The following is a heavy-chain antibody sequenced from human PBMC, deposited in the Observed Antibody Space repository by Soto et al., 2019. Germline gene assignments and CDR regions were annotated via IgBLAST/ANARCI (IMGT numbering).Heavy chain of an antibody. CDR1: GGSFSGYY. Sequence: QVQLQQWGAGLLKPSETLSLTCAVYGGSFSGYYWSWIRQPPGKGLEWIGEINHSGSTNYNPSLKSRVTISVDTSKNQFSLKLSSVTAVDTAVYYCARGVRYGSGSYNYWGQGTLVTVSS. CDR2: INHSGST. CDR3: ARGVRYGSGSYNY. D-gene: IGHD3-10*01. J-gene: IGHJ4*02. V-gene: IGHV4-34*01.